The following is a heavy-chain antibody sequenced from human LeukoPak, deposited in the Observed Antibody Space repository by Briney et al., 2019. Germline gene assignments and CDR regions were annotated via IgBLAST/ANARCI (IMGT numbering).Heavy chain of an antibody. J-gene: IGHJ4*02. CDR2: IRGTGGGGNT. V-gene: IGHV3-23*01. CDR3: TRNGGGLGY. D-gene: IGHD3-16*01. CDR1: GFTFSNYD. Sequence: GGSLRLSCATSGFTFSNYDMIWVRQAPGKGLEWVSSIRGTGGGGNTYSADSVKGRFTTSRDDPKSTLFLQMHSLTAEDTAVYYCTRNGGGLGYWGQGALVTVSS.